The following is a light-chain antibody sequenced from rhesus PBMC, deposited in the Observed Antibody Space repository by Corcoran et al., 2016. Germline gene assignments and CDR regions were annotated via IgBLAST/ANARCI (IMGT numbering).Light chain of an antibody. CDR1: QGISNY. V-gene: IGKV1-36*01. CDR2: AAS. J-gene: IGKJ1*01. CDR3: LQYNSKPWT. Sequence: DIQMTQSPSSLSASIGDRVTITCRASQGISNYLSWYQQKPGKAPKRLIYAASSLESGVPSRFSGSGSRTEFTLTISSLQPEDFAAYYCLQYNSKPWTFGQGTKVEIK.